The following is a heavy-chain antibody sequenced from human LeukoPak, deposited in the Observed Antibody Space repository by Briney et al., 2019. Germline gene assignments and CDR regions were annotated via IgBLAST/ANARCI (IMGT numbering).Heavy chain of an antibody. CDR3: ARLAGGYYYYMDV. J-gene: IGHJ6*03. CDR2: ISSSGSTI. V-gene: IGHV3-48*03. CDR1: GFTFSSYE. Sequence: PGGSLRLSRAASGFTFSSYEMNWVRQAPGKGLEWVSYISSSGSTIYYADSVKGRFTISRDNAKNSLYLQMNSLRAEDTAVYYCARLAGGYYYYMDVWGKGTTVTVSS. D-gene: IGHD2-21*01.